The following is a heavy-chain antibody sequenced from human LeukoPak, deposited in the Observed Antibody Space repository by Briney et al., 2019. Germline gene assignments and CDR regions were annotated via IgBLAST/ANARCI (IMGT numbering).Heavy chain of an antibody. V-gene: IGHV1-18*01. Sequence: GASVKVSCKASGYTFTSYGISWVRQAPGQGLEWMGWISAYNGNTNYAQKLQGRVTMTTDTSTSTAYMELRSLRSDDTAVYYCARDGRSSSWYSYYYYYMDVWGKRTTVTISS. CDR1: GYTFTSYG. D-gene: IGHD6-13*01. J-gene: IGHJ6*03. CDR3: ARDGRSSSWYSYYYYYMDV. CDR2: ISAYNGNT.